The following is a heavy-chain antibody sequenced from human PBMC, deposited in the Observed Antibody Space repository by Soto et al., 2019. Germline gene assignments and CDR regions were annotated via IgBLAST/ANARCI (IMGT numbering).Heavy chain of an antibody. Sequence: GGSLRLSCAASGFTFDDYAMHWVRQAPGKGLQWVSGISWNSGSIGYADSVKGRFTISRDNAKNSLYLQMNSLRAEDTALYYCAKASYYDYIWGSYRSMPGPYYFDYWGQGTLVTVSS. D-gene: IGHD3-16*02. J-gene: IGHJ4*02. CDR3: AKASYYDYIWGSYRSMPGPYYFDY. CDR2: ISWNSGSI. CDR1: GFTFDDYA. V-gene: IGHV3-9*01.